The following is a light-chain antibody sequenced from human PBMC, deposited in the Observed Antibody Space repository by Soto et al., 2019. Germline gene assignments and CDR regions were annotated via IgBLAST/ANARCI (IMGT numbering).Light chain of an antibody. CDR1: SSNLGDNT. CDR2: SYD. Sequence: SVLTQAPSASGTPGQRVTISCSTSSSNLGDNTVNWYQQVPGTAPKLLIYSYDQRPSGVPDRFSGSKSGTSASLAISGLQSEDEADYYCAAWDASLDGYVFGTGTKVTVL. V-gene: IGLV1-44*01. CDR3: AAWDASLDGYV. J-gene: IGLJ1*01.